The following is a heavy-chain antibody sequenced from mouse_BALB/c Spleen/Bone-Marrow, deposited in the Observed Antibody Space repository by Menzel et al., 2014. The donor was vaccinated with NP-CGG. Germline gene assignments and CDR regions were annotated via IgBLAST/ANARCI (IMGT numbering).Heavy chain of an antibody. V-gene: IGHV1-69*02. D-gene: IGHD1-3*01. CDR3: ARGGDNFAWFAY. J-gene: IGHJ3*01. Sequence: GAELVTPGASVKLSCKASGYTFTTYWMHWVKQRPGHGLEWIGQVDPSDGYTNYSQMFKGKATLTVDKSSSTAYMQLSSLSSEDSAVYYCARGGDNFAWFAYWGQGTLVTVSA. CDR2: VDPSDGYT. CDR1: GYTFTTYW.